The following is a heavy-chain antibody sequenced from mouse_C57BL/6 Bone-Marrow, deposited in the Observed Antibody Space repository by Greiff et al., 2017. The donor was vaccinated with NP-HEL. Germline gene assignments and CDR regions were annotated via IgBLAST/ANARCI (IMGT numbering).Heavy chain of an antibody. CDR2: INPSTGGT. D-gene: IGHD1-1*01. CDR3: ARSGGSSPFDY. J-gene: IGHJ2*01. CDR1: GYSFTGYY. Sequence: EVQLQQSGPELVKPGASVKISCKASGYSFTGYYMNWVKQSPEKSLEWIGEINPSTGGTTYNQKFKAKATLTVDKSSSTAYMQLKSLTSEDSAVYYCARSGGSSPFDYWGQGTTLTVSS. V-gene: IGHV1-42*01.